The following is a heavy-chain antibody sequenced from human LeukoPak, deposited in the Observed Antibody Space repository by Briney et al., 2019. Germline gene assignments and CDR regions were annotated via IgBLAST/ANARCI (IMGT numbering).Heavy chain of an antibody. CDR1: GFTFISYT. J-gene: IGHJ4*02. CDR2: IGTSSTTI. D-gene: IGHD6-13*01. Sequence: GGSLRLSCAASGFTFISYTMNWVRQPPGEGLEWVSNIGTSSTTIYYADSVKGRFTISRDNSKNTLYLQMNSLRAEDTAVYYCAKEYLVGESSSPPNYWGQGTLVTVSS. V-gene: IGHV3-48*01. CDR3: AKEYLVGESSSPPNY.